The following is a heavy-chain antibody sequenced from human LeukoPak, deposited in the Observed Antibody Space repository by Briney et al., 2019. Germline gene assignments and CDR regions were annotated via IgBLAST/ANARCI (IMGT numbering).Heavy chain of an antibody. J-gene: IGHJ6*03. CDR2: ISSGTSFI. CDR1: GLPFSSYS. CDR3: ARGTTALMDV. Sequence: PGGSLRLSCAASGLPFSSYSMNWVRQAPGKGLEWVSSISSGTSFIYYADSVKGRFTISRDNAKNSLYLQMNSLRAEDTAVYYCARGTTALMDVWGKGTTVTVSS. V-gene: IGHV3-21*01. D-gene: IGHD2-21*02.